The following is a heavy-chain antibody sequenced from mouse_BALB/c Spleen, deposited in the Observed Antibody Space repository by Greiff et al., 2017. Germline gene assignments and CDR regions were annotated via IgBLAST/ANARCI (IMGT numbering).Heavy chain of an antibody. J-gene: IGHJ1*01. D-gene: IGHD1-1*01. CDR3: ARRDYGSSSHWYFDV. V-gene: IGHV5-6-5*01. Sequence: EVKLVESGGGLVKPGGSLKLSCAASGFTFSSYAMSWVRQTPEKRLEWVASISSGGSTYYPDSVKGRFTISRDNARNILYLQMSSLRSEDTAMYYCARRDYGSSSHWYFDVWGAGTTVTVSS. CDR1: GFTFSSYA. CDR2: ISSGGST.